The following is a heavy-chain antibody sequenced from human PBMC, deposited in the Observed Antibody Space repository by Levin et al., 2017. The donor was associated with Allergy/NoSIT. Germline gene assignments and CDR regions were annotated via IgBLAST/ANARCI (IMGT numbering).Heavy chain of an antibody. D-gene: IGHD2-8*01. V-gene: IGHV4-59*01. J-gene: IGHJ2*01. CDR3: ARRGVYNWYFDL. CDR1: GGSIGNYY. CDR2: IYYSGNT. Sequence: SETLSLTCTVSGGSIGNYYWSWIRQPPGKGLEWIEYIYYSGNTDYNPSLKSRVTMSVDTAKKQFSLKLSSVTAADTAVYYCARRGVYNWYFDLWGRGTLVTVSS.